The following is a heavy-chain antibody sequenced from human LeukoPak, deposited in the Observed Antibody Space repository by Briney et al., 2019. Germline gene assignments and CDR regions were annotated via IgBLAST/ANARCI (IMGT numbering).Heavy chain of an antibody. D-gene: IGHD2-8*02. CDR2: IYYSGST. V-gene: IGHV4-59*01. Sequence: SETLFLTCTGSGGFISSYYWSWIRQPPGKGLGWSGYIYYSGSTNYNPSLKSRVTISVDTSKNQFSLKLSSVTAADTAVYYCARNYWRGVWDVWGKGTTVTVSS. CDR3: ARNYWRGVWDV. J-gene: IGHJ6*04. CDR1: GGFISSYY.